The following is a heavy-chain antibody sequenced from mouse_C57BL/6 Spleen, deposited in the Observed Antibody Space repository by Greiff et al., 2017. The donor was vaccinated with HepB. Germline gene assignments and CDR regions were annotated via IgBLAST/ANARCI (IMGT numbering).Heavy chain of an antibody. D-gene: IGHD2-5*01. V-gene: IGHV5-9*01. J-gene: IGHJ3*01. CDR1: GFTFSSYT. CDR2: ISGGGGNN. Sequence: EVMLVESGGGLVKPGGSLKLSCAASGFTFSSYTMSWVRQTPEKRLEWVATISGGGGNNYYPDSVKGRFTISRDNAKNTLYLQMSSLRSEDTALYYCAKYSNYGGFAYWGQGTLVTVSA. CDR3: AKYSNYGGFAY.